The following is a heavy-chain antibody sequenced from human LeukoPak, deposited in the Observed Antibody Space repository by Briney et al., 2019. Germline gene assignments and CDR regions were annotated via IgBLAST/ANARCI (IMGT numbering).Heavy chain of an antibody. CDR2: VNPDGSGT. CDR1: RYTFSRYA. Sequence: GGSLRLSCAAARYTFSRYAIHWVRQAPGSGLVWVAHVNPDGSGTSYVDSVKGRFTISRDNAKSTLSLQMNSLRAEDTAVYYCCVMGMGIPYWGQGTLVTVSS. V-gene: IGHV3-74*01. J-gene: IGHJ4*02. CDR3: CVMGMGIPY. D-gene: IGHD2-21*01.